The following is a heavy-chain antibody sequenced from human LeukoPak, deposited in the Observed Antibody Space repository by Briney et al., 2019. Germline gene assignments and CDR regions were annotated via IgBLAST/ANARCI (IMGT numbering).Heavy chain of an antibody. CDR3: VPKGNEGY. CDR2: ISPNGGST. Sequence: EAGGSLRLSCAASGFTCSDYAMHWVRQAPGKGLEYVSAISPNGGSTYYADSVKGRFTISRDNSKNTLYLQMSSLRVEDTAVYYCVPKGNEGYWGQGTLVTVSS. V-gene: IGHV3-64D*06. J-gene: IGHJ4*02. D-gene: IGHD1-1*01. CDR1: GFTCSDYA.